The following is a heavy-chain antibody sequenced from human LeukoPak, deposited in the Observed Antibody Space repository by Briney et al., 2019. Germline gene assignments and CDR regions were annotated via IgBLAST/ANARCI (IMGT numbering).Heavy chain of an antibody. D-gene: IGHD5-12*01. CDR1: GYTFSDYY. V-gene: IGHV1-2*02. J-gene: IGHJ3*02. CDR3: AREIVATIGGAFDI. CDR2: INPHSGGT. Sequence: ASVKVSCKASGYTFSDYYLHWVRRAPGHGLEWMGWINPHSGGTHYAQKFQGRVTMTRDTSISTAYMELSSLRSDDTAVYFCAREIVATIGGAFDIWGQGTMVTVSS.